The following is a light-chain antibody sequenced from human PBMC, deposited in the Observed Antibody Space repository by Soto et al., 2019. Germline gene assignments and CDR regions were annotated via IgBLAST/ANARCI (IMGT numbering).Light chain of an antibody. CDR2: GAS. CDR3: QQYNNWPPYT. CDR1: QSVSSN. J-gene: IGKJ2*01. Sequence: EIVMTQSPATLSVSPGERATLSCRASQSVSSNLAWYQQKPGQAPRLLIYGASIRATGIPARFSGSGSGTEFTLTISSLQSEDFAVYYCQQYNNWPPYTFGQGNKLEIK. V-gene: IGKV3-15*01.